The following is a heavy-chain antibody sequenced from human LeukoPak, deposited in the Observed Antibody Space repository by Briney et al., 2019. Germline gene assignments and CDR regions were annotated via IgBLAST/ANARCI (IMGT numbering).Heavy chain of an antibody. CDR2: INPSGGNT. D-gene: IGHD1-1*01. CDR1: GYTFTSYY. V-gene: IGHV1-46*01. CDR3: ARALGKSWFDP. Sequence: ASVKVSCKASGYTFTSYYMHWMRQAPGQGLEWMGIINPSGGNTSYAQKFQGRVTMTRDTSTSTVYMELSSLRSEDTAVYYCARALGKSWFDPWGQGTLVTVSS. J-gene: IGHJ5*02.